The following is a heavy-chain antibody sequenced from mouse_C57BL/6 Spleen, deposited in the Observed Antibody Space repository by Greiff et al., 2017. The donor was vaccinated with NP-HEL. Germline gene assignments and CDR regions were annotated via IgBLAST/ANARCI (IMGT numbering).Heavy chain of an antibody. V-gene: IGHV1-26*01. CDR3: ARPGTGDYFDY. Sequence: EVQLQQSGPELVKPGASVKISCKASGYTFTDYYMNWVKQSHGKSLEWIGDINPNNGGTSYNQKFKGKATLTVDKSSSTAYMELRSLTSEDSAVYYCARPGTGDYFDYWGQGTTLTVSS. CDR2: INPNNGGT. J-gene: IGHJ2*01. CDR1: GYTFTDYY. D-gene: IGHD3-3*01.